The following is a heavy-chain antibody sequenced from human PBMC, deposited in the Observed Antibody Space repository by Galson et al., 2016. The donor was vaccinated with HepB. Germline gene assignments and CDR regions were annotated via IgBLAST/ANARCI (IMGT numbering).Heavy chain of an antibody. CDR1: GFSFSTYA. CDR2: VSPSGSRT. V-gene: IGHV3-23*01. D-gene: IGHD1-26*01. Sequence: SLRLSCAGSGFSFSTYAMTWVRQAPGRGLEWISAVSPSGSRTYYIDSVRGRFTVSRDNSKHTVHLQLNSLSVEDTALYYCAREDLLDVSGSLKYHTQYFDLWGRGTLVTGSS. J-gene: IGHJ5*02. CDR3: AREDLLDVSGSLKYHTQYFDL.